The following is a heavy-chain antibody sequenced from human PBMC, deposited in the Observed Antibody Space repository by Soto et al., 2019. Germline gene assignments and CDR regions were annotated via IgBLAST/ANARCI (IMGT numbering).Heavy chain of an antibody. D-gene: IGHD4-17*01. Sequence: ASVKVSCKASGYTLTELSMHWVRQAPGKGLEWMGGFDPEDGETIYAQKFQGRVTMTEDTSTDTAYMELSSLRSEDTAVYYCATRSYGDYPTLYYYGMDVWGQGTTVTVSS. CDR1: GYTLTELS. J-gene: IGHJ6*02. CDR3: ATRSYGDYPTLYYYGMDV. CDR2: FDPEDGET. V-gene: IGHV1-24*01.